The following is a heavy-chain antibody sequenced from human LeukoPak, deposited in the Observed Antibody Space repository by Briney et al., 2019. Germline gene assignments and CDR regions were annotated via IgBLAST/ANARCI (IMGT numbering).Heavy chain of an antibody. CDR2: IYYSGST. V-gene: IGHV4-59*01. CDR3: GRAADRGWFDP. CDR1: GGSISSYY. J-gene: IGHJ5*02. D-gene: IGHD6-13*01. Sequence: SETLSLTCTVSGGSISSYYWSWIRQPPGKGLEWIGYIYYSGSTNYNPSLKSRVTISVDTSKNQFSLKLGSVTAADTAVYYCGRAADRGWFDPWGQGTLVTVSS.